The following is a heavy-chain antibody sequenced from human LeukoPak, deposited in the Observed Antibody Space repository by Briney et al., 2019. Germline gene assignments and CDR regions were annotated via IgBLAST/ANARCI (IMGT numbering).Heavy chain of an antibody. CDR2: ISGSGGST. J-gene: IGHJ4*02. CDR1: GFTFSSYA. Sequence: GGSLRLSCAASGFTFSSYAMSWVRQAPGKGLEWVSGISGSGGSTYYADSVEGRFTISRDNSKNTLYLQMNSLRAEDTAVYYCAKDKVGATRNFDYWGQGTLVTVSS. V-gene: IGHV3-23*01. CDR3: AKDKVGATRNFDY. D-gene: IGHD1-26*01.